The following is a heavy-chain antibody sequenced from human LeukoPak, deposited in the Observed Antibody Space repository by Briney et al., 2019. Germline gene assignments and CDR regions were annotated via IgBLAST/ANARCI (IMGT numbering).Heavy chain of an antibody. Sequence: GESLKTSCQGSEYSFTSYWFGGARQMPGRGRGWMEIIYPGDSDTRYRPSFQGEVTISADTSISTAYLQWSSLKASDSAMYYCARLNACMAAYYYYGMDVWGKGTTVTVSS. CDR1: EYSFTSYW. J-gene: IGHJ6*04. CDR3: ARLNACMAAYYYYGMDV. V-gene: IGHV5-51*01. D-gene: IGHD2-8*01. CDR2: IYPGDSDT.